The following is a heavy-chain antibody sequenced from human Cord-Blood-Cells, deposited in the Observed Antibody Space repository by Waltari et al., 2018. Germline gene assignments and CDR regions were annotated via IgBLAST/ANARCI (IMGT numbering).Heavy chain of an antibody. CDR1: GGSFSGYH. D-gene: IGHD1-26*01. Sequence: QVQLQQWGAGLLKPSETLSLTCAVYGGSFSGYHWSWLRKPPGKGLEWIGEINHSGSTNYNPSLKSRVTISVDTSKNQFSLKLSSVTAADTAVYYCARRRVGATRGAFDIWGQGTMVTVSS. CDR3: ARRRVGATRGAFDI. V-gene: IGHV4-34*01. CDR2: INHSGST. J-gene: IGHJ3*02.